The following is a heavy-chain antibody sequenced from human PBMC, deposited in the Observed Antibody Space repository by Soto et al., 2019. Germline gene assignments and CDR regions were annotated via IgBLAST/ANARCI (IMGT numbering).Heavy chain of an antibody. CDR1: GSAITRYY. CDR3: ARDTSGWSLNGLDG. CDR2: INPGGGSA. V-gene: IGHV1-46*01. Sequence: QVDLVQSGAEVKKPGASVTISCKASGSAITRYYIHWVRQAPGRGLEWMGIINPGGGSASYAQKFQDRVPIDKDTSAGTVYMDLRSLRTEDTAVYYCARDTSGWSLNGLDGWGQGTTVNVSS. J-gene: IGHJ6*02. D-gene: IGHD6-19*01.